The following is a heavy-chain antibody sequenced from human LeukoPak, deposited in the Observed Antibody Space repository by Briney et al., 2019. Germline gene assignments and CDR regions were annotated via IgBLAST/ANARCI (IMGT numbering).Heavy chain of an antibody. CDR2: ISYDGSNK. CDR3: AKDSKGVRSSGWSHFDY. CDR1: GFTFSSYG. J-gene: IGHJ4*02. Sequence: SGGSLRLSCVGSGFTFSSYGMHWVRQAPGKGLEWVATISYDGSNKYYVDSVKGRFTMSRDNSKNTVYLQMNRLRVEDTAVYYCAKDSKGVRSSGWSHFDYWGQGTLITVSS. V-gene: IGHV3-30*18. D-gene: IGHD6-19*01.